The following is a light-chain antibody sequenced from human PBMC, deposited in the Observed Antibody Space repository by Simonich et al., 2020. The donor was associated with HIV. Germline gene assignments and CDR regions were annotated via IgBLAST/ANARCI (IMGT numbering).Light chain of an antibody. J-gene: IGKJ2*01. V-gene: IGKV3-15*01. CDR1: QSVSRN. Sequence: EIVMTHSPATLSVSPGERATLSCRASQSVSRNLAWYQQKPGQAPRLLIYGASTRATGIPARFSGSGSGTEFTLTISSLQSEDFAVYYCQQYNTWPPAYTFGQGTKLEIK. CDR2: GAS. CDR3: QQYNTWPPAYT.